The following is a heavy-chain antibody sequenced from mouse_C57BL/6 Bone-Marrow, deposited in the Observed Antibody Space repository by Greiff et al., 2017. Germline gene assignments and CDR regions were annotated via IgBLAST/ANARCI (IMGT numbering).Heavy chain of an antibody. D-gene: IGHD1-1*01. V-gene: IGHV5-6*01. J-gene: IGHJ2*01. CDR1: GFTFSSYG. Sequence: DVQLVESGGDLVKPGGSLKLSCAASGFTFSSYGMSWVRQTPDKRLEWVATISSGGSYTYYPDSVKGRFTISRDNAKNTLYLQMSSLKSEDTAMYYCARSLYYGSSYFDYWGQGTTLTVSS. CDR2: ISSGGSYT. CDR3: ARSLYYGSSYFDY.